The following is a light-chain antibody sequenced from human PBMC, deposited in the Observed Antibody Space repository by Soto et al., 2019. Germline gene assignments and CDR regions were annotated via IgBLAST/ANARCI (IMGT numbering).Light chain of an antibody. CDR1: QSVGNNY. CDR3: QQYSNSPRT. V-gene: IGKV3-20*01. J-gene: IGKJ1*01. Sequence: IVLTQSPGTLSLSPGERATLSCRASQSVGNNYLAWYQQKPGQAPRLLIYGASSRATGIPDRFSGSGSGTDFTFTISRLEPEDFAVYYCQQYSNSPRTFGKGTKVELK. CDR2: GAS.